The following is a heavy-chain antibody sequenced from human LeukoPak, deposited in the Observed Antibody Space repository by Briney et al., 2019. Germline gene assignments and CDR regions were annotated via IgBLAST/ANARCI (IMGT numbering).Heavy chain of an antibody. J-gene: IGHJ4*02. Sequence: GGSLRLSCAASGFTVSSNYMSWVRQAPGKGLEWVSVIYSGGSTYYADSVKGRFTISRDNSKNTLYLQMNSLRAEDTAVYYCARHRNGYSSSWYYDYWCQGTLVTVSS. CDR1: GFTVSSNY. D-gene: IGHD6-13*01. CDR2: IYSGGST. V-gene: IGHV3-53*01. CDR3: ARHRNGYSSSWYYDY.